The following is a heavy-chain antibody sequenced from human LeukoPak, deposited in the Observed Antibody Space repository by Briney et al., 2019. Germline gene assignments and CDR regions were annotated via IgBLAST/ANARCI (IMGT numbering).Heavy chain of an antibody. Sequence: ASVKVSCKVSGYTLTELSMHWVRQAPGQGLEWMGWINPNSGGTNYAQKFQGRVTMTRDTSISTAYMELSRLRSDDTAVYYCARTRAGYYDSSGYYPAGYNAFDIWGQGTMVTVSS. D-gene: IGHD3-22*01. V-gene: IGHV1-2*02. CDR3: ARTRAGYYDSSGYYPAGYNAFDI. CDR1: GYTLTELS. CDR2: INPNSGGT. J-gene: IGHJ3*02.